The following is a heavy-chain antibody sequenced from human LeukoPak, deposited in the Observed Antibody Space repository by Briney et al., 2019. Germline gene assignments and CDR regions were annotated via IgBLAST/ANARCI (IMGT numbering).Heavy chain of an antibody. V-gene: IGHV1-18*01. CDR2: ISAYNGNT. J-gene: IGHJ4*02. D-gene: IGHD3-3*01. Sequence: ASVKVSCKASGYTFTSYGISWVRQAPGQGLEWMGWISAYNGNTNYAQKLQGRVTMTTDTSTSTAYMELSSLRSEDTAVYYCATRTGLRGIFYWGQGTLVTVSS. CDR1: GYTFTSYG. CDR3: ATRTGLRGIFY.